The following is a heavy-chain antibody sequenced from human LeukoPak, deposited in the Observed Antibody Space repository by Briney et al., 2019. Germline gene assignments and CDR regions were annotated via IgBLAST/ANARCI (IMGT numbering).Heavy chain of an antibody. Sequence: PGGSLRLYCAASGFTFSSYAMHWGRQATVKGLEYISAISSNGGSTYYANSVKGRFTIPRDNSKNTLYLQMGSLRAEDMAVYYCARGPSSRYQNAHYYYYMDVWGKGTTVTVSS. CDR2: ISSNGGST. V-gene: IGHV3-64*01. CDR3: ARGPSSRYQNAHYYYYMDV. J-gene: IGHJ6*03. D-gene: IGHD2-2*01. CDR1: GFTFSSYA.